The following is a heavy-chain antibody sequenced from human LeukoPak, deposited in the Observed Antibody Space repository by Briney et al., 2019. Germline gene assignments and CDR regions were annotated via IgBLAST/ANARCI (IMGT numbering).Heavy chain of an antibody. CDR3: VGFYSGMDV. CDR1: GFTFSSYW. Sequence: GVLRLSCAASGFTFSSYWMSWVRQAPGRGLVWVSRVNNEGTGTTYADSVKGRFTISRDNAKNTLYLQMNSLRVEDTAVYYCVGFYSGMDVWGQGTTVTVSS. V-gene: IGHV3-74*01. CDR2: VNNEGTGT. J-gene: IGHJ6*02.